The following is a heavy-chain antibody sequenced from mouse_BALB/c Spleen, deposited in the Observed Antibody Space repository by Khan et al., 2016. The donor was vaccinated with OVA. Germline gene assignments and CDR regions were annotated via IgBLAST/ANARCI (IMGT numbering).Heavy chain of an antibody. Sequence: EVELVESGPSLVKPSQTLSLTCSVTGDSITTGYWNWIRKFPGNKLEYMGYIIYTGYTYYNPSLKSRISITRHTSNNQYYLQLNSVTDEDTATYYCARSTYRSAFVYWGQGTLVTVAA. V-gene: IGHV3-8*02. CDR3: ARSTYRSAFVY. CDR2: IIYTGYT. J-gene: IGHJ3*01. CDR1: GDSITTGY.